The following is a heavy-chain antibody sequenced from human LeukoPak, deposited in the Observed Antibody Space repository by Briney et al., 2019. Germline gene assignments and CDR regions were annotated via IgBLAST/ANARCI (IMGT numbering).Heavy chain of an antibody. J-gene: IGHJ4*02. D-gene: IGHD3-3*01. CDR3: AKDIGITIFGEIDY. V-gene: IGHV3-9*01. CDR2: ISWNSGSI. Sequence: GRSLRLSCAASGFTFDDYAMLWVRQAPGKGLEWVSGISWNSGSIGYADSVKGRFTISRDNAKNSLYLQMNSLRAEDTALYYCAKDIGITIFGEIDYWGQGTLVTVSS. CDR1: GFTFDDYA.